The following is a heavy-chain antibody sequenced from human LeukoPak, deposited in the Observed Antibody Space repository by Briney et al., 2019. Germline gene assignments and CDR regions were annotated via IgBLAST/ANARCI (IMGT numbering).Heavy chain of an antibody. CDR3: AKGSYYDSSGSFYFDY. CDR2: ISGSGDNT. V-gene: IGHV3-23*01. Sequence: GGSLRLSCAASGFTISSYAMSWVRQAPGKGLEWVSGISGSGDNTYYADSVKGRFTISRDNSKNTLYVQVNSLGTEDTAAYYCAKGSYYDSSGSFYFDYWGQGTLVTVSS. D-gene: IGHD3-22*01. J-gene: IGHJ4*02. CDR1: GFTISSYA.